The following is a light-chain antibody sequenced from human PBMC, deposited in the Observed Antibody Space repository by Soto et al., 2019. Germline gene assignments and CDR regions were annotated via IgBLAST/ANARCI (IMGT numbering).Light chain of an antibody. Sequence: EIMMTQSPATLSVSAGERATLSCRASQSITNNYLAWYQQKPGRAHRLLIYGASTRATGIPARFSGSGSGTEFILTISSLQSEDFAVYYCQQYNNWPPLTSGQGTRLAI. J-gene: IGKJ5*01. CDR1: QSITNN. CDR2: GAS. CDR3: QQYNNWPPLT. V-gene: IGKV3D-15*01.